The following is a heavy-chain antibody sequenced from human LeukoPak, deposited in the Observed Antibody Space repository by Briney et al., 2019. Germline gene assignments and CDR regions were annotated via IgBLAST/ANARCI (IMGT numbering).Heavy chain of an antibody. CDR1: GFTFSSYA. J-gene: IGHJ4*02. V-gene: IGHV3-30-3*01. Sequence: GGSLRLSCAASGFTFSSYAMHWVRQAPGKGLEWVAVISYDGSNKYYADSVKGRFTISRDNSKNTLYLQMNSLRAEDTAVYYCARDRGHYSGGSCYWNYFDYWGQGTLVTVSS. D-gene: IGHD2-15*01. CDR3: ARDRGHYSGGSCYWNYFDY. CDR2: ISYDGSNK.